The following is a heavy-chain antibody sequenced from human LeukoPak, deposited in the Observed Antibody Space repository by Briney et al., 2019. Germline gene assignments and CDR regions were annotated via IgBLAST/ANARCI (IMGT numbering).Heavy chain of an antibody. CDR3: ARQPMTTVNWFDP. J-gene: IGHJ5*02. CDR2: IYYSGNT. V-gene: IGHV4-39*01. CDR1: GGSISSGGYY. D-gene: IGHD4-17*01. Sequence: PSETLSLTCTVSGGSISSGGYYWSWIRQHPGKGLEWIGYIYYSGNTYYNPSLKSRVTISVDTSKNQFSLKLSSVTAADTAVYYCARQPMTTVNWFDPWGQGTLVTVSS.